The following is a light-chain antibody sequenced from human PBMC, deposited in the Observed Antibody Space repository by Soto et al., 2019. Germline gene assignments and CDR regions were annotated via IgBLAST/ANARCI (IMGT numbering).Light chain of an antibody. Sequence: NFMLTQPHSVSESPGKTVTISCTRSSGSIGSNYVQWYQQRPGSAPTTVIYEDDQRPSGVPDRFSGSIDRSSNSASLTISGLKTEDEADYYCQSYDNINRVVFGGGTKLTVL. V-gene: IGLV6-57*04. CDR2: EDD. CDR3: QSYDNINRVV. J-gene: IGLJ2*01. CDR1: SGSIGSNY.